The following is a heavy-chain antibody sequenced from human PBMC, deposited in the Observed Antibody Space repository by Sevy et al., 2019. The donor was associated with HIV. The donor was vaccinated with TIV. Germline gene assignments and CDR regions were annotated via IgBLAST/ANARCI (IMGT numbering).Heavy chain of an antibody. CDR2: INQGESQK. D-gene: IGHD7-27*01. J-gene: IGHJ3*02. V-gene: IGHV3-7*01. Sequence: GESLKISCAASGFTFSSLWMNWVRQAPRKGLEWVTNINQGESQKFYVASVMGRFTISRDNAKNSLYLQMNSLRAEDTAVYYCARDHDPIPGVSFDIWGQGTMVTVSS. CDR1: GFTFSSLW. CDR3: ARDHDPIPGVSFDI.